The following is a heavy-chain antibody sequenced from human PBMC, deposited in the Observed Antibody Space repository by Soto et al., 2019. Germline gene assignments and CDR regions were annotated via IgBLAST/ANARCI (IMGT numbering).Heavy chain of an antibody. CDR3: TRKVATVPDY. J-gene: IGHJ4*02. CDR2: ISPDGSIT. CDR1: GVTVSSNY. D-gene: IGHD2-15*01. V-gene: IGHV3-74*01. Sequence: GGSLRLSCAASGVTVSSNYMSWVRQAPGKGLEWVSRISPDGSITNYADSVKGRFTISRDNAKNTLFLQMNSLRAEDTAVYYCTRKVATVPDYWGQGTLVTVCS.